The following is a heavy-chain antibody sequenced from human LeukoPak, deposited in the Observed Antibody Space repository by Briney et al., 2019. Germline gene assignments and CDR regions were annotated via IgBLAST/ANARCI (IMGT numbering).Heavy chain of an antibody. J-gene: IGHJ4*02. CDR3: ASENDYGDYDARGIDY. CDR1: GFTFSSYS. V-gene: IGHV3-21*01. Sequence: GGSLRLSCAASGFTFSSYSMNWVRQAPGKGLEWVSSISSSSSYIYYADSVKGRFTISRDNAKNSLYLQMNSLRAEDTAVYYCASENDYGDYDARGIDYWGQGTLVTVSS. D-gene: IGHD4-17*01. CDR2: ISSSSSYI.